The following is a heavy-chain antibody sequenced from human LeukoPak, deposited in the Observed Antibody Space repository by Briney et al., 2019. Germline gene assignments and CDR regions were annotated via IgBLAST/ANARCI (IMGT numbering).Heavy chain of an antibody. J-gene: IGHJ4*02. Sequence: SETLSVTCTVSGVSISSYYWSWIRQPPGKGLEWIGYIFYSGNTIYNPSLKSRVTISVDTSKNHFSLRLRSVTAADTAVYYCARLAAISGSDYPDDWGRGTLVTVSS. CDR3: ARLAAISGSDYPDD. V-gene: IGHV4-59*08. CDR2: IFYSGNT. D-gene: IGHD1-26*01. CDR1: GVSISSYY.